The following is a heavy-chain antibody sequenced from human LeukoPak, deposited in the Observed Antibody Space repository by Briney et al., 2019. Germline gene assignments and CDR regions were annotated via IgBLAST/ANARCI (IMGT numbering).Heavy chain of an antibody. V-gene: IGHV3-48*02. CDR3: ARAAVLDF. Sequence: PGGSLRLSCAASGFIFSSYSINWVRQAPGKGLEWLSYISSSSSAINYADCVKGRFTISRDNAKNSLYLQMNGLSDEDTAVYYCARAAVLDFWGQGTLVTVSS. CDR2: ISSSSSAI. J-gene: IGHJ4*02. CDR1: GFIFSSYS. D-gene: IGHD6-6*01.